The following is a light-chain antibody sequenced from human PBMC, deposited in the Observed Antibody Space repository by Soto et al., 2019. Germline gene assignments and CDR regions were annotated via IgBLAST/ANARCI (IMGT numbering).Light chain of an antibody. CDR2: DAS. J-gene: IGKJ3*01. Sequence: EIVLTQSPVTLSLSPGERATLSCRASQSVRRNYLAWYQQKPGQAPRLLIYDASNRATGIPARFSGSGSGTDFTLTISSLEPEDFAVYYCQQRGNWPPFTFGPGTTVDIK. V-gene: IGKV3-11*01. CDR1: QSVRRNY. CDR3: QQRGNWPPFT.